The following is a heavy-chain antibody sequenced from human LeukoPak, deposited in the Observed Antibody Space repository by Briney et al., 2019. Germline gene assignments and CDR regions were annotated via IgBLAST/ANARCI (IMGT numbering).Heavy chain of an antibody. V-gene: IGHV4-59*12. CDR3: ARETYYDFWSGYRGFDY. J-gene: IGHJ4*02. CDR1: GGSISSYY. D-gene: IGHD3-3*01. CDR2: IYYSGST. Sequence: SETLSLTCTVSGGSISSYYWSWIRQPPGKGLEWIGYIYYSGSTNYNPSLKSRVTISVDTSKNQFSLKLSSVTAADTAVYYSARETYYDFWSGYRGFDYGGQGTLVTVSS.